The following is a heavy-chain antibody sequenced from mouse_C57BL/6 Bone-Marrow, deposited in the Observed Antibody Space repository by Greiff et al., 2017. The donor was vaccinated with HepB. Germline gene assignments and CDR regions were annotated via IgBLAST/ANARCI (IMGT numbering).Heavy chain of an antibody. CDR2: ISSGGSYT. Sequence: EVNVVESGGDLVKPGGSLKLSCAASGFTFSSYGMSWVRQTPDKGLEWVATISSGGSYTYYPDSVKGRFTISRDNAKNTLYLQMSSLKSEDTAMYYCARAYYSNYVAYWGQGTLVTVSA. D-gene: IGHD2-5*01. CDR3: ARAYYSNYVAY. J-gene: IGHJ3*01. CDR1: GFTFSSYG. V-gene: IGHV5-6*01.